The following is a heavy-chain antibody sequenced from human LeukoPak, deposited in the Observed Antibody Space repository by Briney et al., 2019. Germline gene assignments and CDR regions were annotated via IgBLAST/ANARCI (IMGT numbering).Heavy chain of an antibody. J-gene: IGHJ6*02. CDR2: IKQDGSEK. CDR3: AKDNGGSYYYYGMDV. D-gene: IGHD2-8*01. V-gene: IGHV3-7*01. CDR1: GFTFSSYW. Sequence: GGSLRLSCAASGFTFSSYWMSWVRQAPGKGLEWVANIKQDGSEKYYADSVKGRFTISRDNSKNTLYLQMNSLRAEDTAVYYCAKDNGGSYYYYGMDVWGQGTTVTVSS.